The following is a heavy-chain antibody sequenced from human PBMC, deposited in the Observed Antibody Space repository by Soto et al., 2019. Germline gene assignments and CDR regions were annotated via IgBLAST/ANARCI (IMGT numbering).Heavy chain of an antibody. CDR1: GGSISNGDYY. J-gene: IGHJ4*02. D-gene: IGHD5-18*01. CDR3: ARYSYGSLDY. Sequence: SETLSLTCSVSGGSISNGDYYWSWIRQPPGKGLEWLGYIYYSGTTYYNPSLKSRVTISVDTSKNQFSLKLSSVTAADTAVYYCARYSYGSLDYWGQGTLVTVSS. V-gene: IGHV4-30-4*01. CDR2: IYYSGTT.